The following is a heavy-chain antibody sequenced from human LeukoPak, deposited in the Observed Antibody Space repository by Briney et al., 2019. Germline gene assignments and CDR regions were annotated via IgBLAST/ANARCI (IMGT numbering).Heavy chain of an antibody. CDR3: ARVIWDSGSYHDAFDI. Sequence: SVKVSCKASGGTLSSYAISWVRQAPGQGLEWMGRIIPIFGTANYAQKFQGRVTITTDESTSTAYMELSSLRSEDTAVYYCARVIWDSGSYHDAFDIWGQGTMVTVSS. V-gene: IGHV1-69*05. J-gene: IGHJ3*02. CDR1: GGTLSSYA. CDR2: IIPIFGTA. D-gene: IGHD1-26*01.